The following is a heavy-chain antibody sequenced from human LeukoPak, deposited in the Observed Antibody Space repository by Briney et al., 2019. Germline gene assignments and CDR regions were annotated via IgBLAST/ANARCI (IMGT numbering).Heavy chain of an antibody. Sequence: ASVKVSCKVSGYTLTELSMHWVRQAPGKGLEWMGGFDPEDGETIYAQKFQGRVTMTEDTSTDTAYMELSSLRSEDTAVYYCATLGPMVRGVIWYSGFDYWGQGTLVTVSS. V-gene: IGHV1-24*01. CDR1: GYTLTELS. D-gene: IGHD3-10*01. CDR2: FDPEDGET. J-gene: IGHJ4*02. CDR3: ATLGPMVRGVIWYSGFDY.